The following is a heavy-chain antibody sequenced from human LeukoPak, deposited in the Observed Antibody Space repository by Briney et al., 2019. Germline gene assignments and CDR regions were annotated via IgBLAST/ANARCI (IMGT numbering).Heavy chain of an antibody. V-gene: IGHV3-9*01. Sequence: GGSLRLSCAASGFTFDDYAMHWVRQAPGKGLEWVSGISWNSGSIGYADSVKGRFTISRDNAKNTVYLQTNSLRAEDTALYHCVRVLSGSWDWFDPWGQGTLVTVSS. CDR2: ISWNSGSI. CDR3: VRVLSGSWDWFDP. J-gene: IGHJ5*02. CDR1: GFTFDDYA. D-gene: IGHD3-22*01.